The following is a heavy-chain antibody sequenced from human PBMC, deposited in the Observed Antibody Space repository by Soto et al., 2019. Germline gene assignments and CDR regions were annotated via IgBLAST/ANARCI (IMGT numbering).Heavy chain of an antibody. CDR3: ARLRRYFDWLPRYYIDY. D-gene: IGHD3-9*01. J-gene: IGHJ4*02. CDR1: GGSISSYY. V-gene: IGHV4-59*12. CDR2: IYYSGST. Sequence: PSETLSLTCTVSGGSISSYYWSWIRQPPGKGLEWIGYIYYSGSTNYNPSLKSRVTISVDTSKNQFSLILTSVTAADTAVYYCARLRRYFDWLPRYYIDYWGQGTQVTVSS.